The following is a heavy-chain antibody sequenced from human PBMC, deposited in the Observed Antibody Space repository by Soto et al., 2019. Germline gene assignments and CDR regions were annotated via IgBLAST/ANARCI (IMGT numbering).Heavy chain of an antibody. V-gene: IGHV3-7*03. CDR3: ARDHSSGYGPGDY. D-gene: IGHD3-22*01. CDR1: GFTFSSYW. CDR2: IKQDGSEK. J-gene: IGHJ4*02. Sequence: GGSLRLSCAASGFTFSSYWMSWVRQAPGKGLEWVANIKQDGSEKYYVDSVKGRFTISRDNDKNSLYLQMNSLRAEDTAVYYCARDHSSGYGPGDYWGQGTLVTVSS.